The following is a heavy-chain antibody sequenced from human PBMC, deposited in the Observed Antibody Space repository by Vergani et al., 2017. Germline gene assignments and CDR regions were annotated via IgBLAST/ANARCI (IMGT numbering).Heavy chain of an antibody. CDR2: INQSGQS. CDR1: GGPFSGYY. CDR3: ARRRAIREKVWLCDT. V-gene: IGHV4-34*02. J-gene: IGHJ4*02. D-gene: IGHD3-9*01. Sequence: QVQLQQWGAGLSKPSETLSLTCGVSGGPFSGYYWSWIRQSPGKGLEWIGEINQSGQSRNNPSLKSRVTISVDTSKQQLLLNLSSVTAADTAIYYCARRRAIREKVWLCDTWGQGTPVTVSS.